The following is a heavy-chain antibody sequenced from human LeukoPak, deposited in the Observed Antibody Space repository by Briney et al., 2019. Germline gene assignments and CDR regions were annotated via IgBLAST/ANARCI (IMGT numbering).Heavy chain of an antibody. Sequence: GGSLRLSCAASGFTFSSYSMNWVRQAPGKGREWVSYISSSSSYIYYADSVKGRFTISRDNAKNSLYLQMNSLRAEDTAVYYCARGGIAVAGTFFDYWGQGTLVTVSS. CDR3: ARGGIAVAGTFFDY. CDR1: GFTFSSYS. CDR2: ISSSSSYI. D-gene: IGHD6-19*01. J-gene: IGHJ4*02. V-gene: IGHV3-21*01.